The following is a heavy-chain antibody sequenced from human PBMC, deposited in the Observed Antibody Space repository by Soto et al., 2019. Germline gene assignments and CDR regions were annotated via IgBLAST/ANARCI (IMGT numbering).Heavy chain of an antibody. V-gene: IGHV1-18*01. Sequence: QVQLVQSGPEVRKPGASVKVSCEASGYTFTTSGISWVRQVPGQGLEWMGWISTYNGDTNSAQNFQGRVLMTADTSTGTAYMELMSLKSDDTAVYYCARQGSWPYYYYGLDVCGQGTTGTVSS. CDR1: GYTFTTSG. CDR3: ARQGSWPYYYYGLDV. D-gene: IGHD1-26*01. CDR2: ISTYNGDT. J-gene: IGHJ6*02.